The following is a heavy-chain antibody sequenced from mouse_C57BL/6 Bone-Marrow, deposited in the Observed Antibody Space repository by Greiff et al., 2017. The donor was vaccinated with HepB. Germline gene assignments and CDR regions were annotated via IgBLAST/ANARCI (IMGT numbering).Heavy chain of an antibody. J-gene: IGHJ2*01. Sequence: QVQLKQSGAELARPGASVKMSCKASGYTFTSYTMHWVKQRPGQGLEWIGYINPSSGYTKYNQKFKDKATLTADKSSSTAYMQLSSLTSEDSAVYYCAPMVSYYFDYWGQGTTLTVSS. V-gene: IGHV1-4*01. CDR2: INPSSGYT. CDR3: APMVSYYFDY. D-gene: IGHD1-1*02. CDR1: GYTFTSYT.